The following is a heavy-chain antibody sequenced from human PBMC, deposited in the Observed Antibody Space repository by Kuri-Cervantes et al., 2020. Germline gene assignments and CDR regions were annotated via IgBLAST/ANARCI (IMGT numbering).Heavy chain of an antibody. CDR1: GFTFSSYA. J-gene: IGHJ3*02. CDR3: ARDGYCSSTSCYGAFDI. CDR2: ISYDGSNK. V-gene: IGHV3-30*01. D-gene: IGHD2-2*03. Sequence: GESLKISCAASGFTFSSYAMHWVRQAPGKGLEWVAVISYDGSNKYYADSVKGRFTISRDNSKNTLYLQMNSLRAEDTAVYYCARDGYCSSTSCYGAFDIWGQGTMVTVSS.